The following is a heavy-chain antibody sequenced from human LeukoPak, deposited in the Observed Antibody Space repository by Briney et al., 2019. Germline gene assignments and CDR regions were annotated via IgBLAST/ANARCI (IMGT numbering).Heavy chain of an antibody. CDR2: ISAYNGNT. CDR1: GYTFTSYG. Sequence: ASVKVSCKASGYTFTSYGISWVRQAPGQGLEWMGWISAYNGNTNYAQKLQGRVIMTTDTSTSTAYMELSRLRSDDTAVYYCARVCRDGYNSPFDYWGQGTLVTVSS. CDR3: ARVCRDGYNSPFDY. J-gene: IGHJ4*02. D-gene: IGHD5-12*01. V-gene: IGHV1-18*01.